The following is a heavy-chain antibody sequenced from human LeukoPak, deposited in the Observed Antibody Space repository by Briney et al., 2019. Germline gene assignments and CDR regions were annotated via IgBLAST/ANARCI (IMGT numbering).Heavy chain of an antibody. D-gene: IGHD2-2*01. CDR1: GGSISSSSYY. Sequence: SETLSLTCTVSGGSISSSSYYWGWIRQPPGKGLEWIGSIYYSGSTYYNPSLKSRVTISVDTSKNQFSLKLSSVTAADTAVYYCARDPSIVVVLAAIRELGNWFDPWGQGTLVTVSS. CDR2: IYYSGST. V-gene: IGHV4-39*07. J-gene: IGHJ5*02. CDR3: ARDPSIVVVLAAIRELGNWFDP.